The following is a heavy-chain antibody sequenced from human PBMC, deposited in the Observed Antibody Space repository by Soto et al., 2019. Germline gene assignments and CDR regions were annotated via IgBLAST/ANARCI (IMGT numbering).Heavy chain of an antibody. J-gene: IGHJ4*02. CDR1: AFSFSDYS. V-gene: IGHV3-23*01. CDR2: LTRGGTT. CDR3: AKRATTVPTPGNYFDC. Sequence: WGSLRLPCAASAFSFSDYSMTSVRQAPGRGLEWVSTLTRGGTTFYADSVKGRLTISRDNSKNTLSLQMHNLRAEDTARYYCAKRATTVPTPGNYFDCWGQGTLVTVGS. D-gene: IGHD2-15*01.